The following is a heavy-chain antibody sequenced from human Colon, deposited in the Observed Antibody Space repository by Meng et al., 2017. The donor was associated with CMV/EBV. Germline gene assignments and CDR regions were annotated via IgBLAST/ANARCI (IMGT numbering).Heavy chain of an antibody. D-gene: IGHD3-3*01. J-gene: IGHJ4*02. CDR1: GFTFSTYW. CDR2: INRDGTYS. V-gene: IGHV3-74*01. Sequence: GGSLRLSCVASGFTFSTYWMHWVRQGPGKGLVWVSRINRDGTYSSLADSVKGRFTVSRGNAKNTMYLQMNSLRAEDTAVYYCVRDQRFLDHLADSWGQGTLVTVSS. CDR3: VRDQRFLDHLADS.